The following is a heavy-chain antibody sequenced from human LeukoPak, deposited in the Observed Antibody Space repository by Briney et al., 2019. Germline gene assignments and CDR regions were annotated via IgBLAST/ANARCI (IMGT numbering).Heavy chain of an antibody. CDR2: ISSDGSST. J-gene: IGHJ4*02. Sequence: GGSLRLSCAASGFTFSNHWMHWVRQAPGKGLVWVSRISSDGSSTSYADSVKGRFTISRDNSKNTLYLQMNSLRAEDTAVYYCARALDKPYDYWGQGTLVTVSS. CDR1: GFTFSNHW. V-gene: IGHV3-74*01. CDR3: ARALDKPYDY.